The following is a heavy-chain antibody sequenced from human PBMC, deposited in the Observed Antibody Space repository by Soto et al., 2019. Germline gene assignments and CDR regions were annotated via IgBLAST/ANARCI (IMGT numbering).Heavy chain of an antibody. CDR2: IWYDGSNK. CDR1: QFTFSSYG. Sequence: LRLSCAASQFTFSSYGMHWVRQAPGKGLEWVAVIWYDGSNKYYADSVKGRFTISRDNSKNMLFLQMNSLRAEDTAVYYCARGGLIAVAGSAFDSWGQGTPVTVSS. CDR3: ARGGLIAVAGSAFDS. J-gene: IGHJ4*02. V-gene: IGHV3-33*01. D-gene: IGHD6-19*01.